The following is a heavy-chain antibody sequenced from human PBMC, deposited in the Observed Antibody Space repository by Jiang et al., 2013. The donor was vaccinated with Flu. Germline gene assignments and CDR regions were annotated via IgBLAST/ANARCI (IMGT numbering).Heavy chain of an antibody. CDR1: GFTFSSYA. Sequence: QLLESGGGVVQPGRSLRLSCAASGFTFSSYAMHWVRQAPGKGLEWVAVISYDGSNKYYADSVKGRFTISRDNSKNTLYLQMNSLRAEDTAVYYCARDSPLLWFGELFGTWGAFDIWGQGTMVTVSS. CDR2: ISYDGSNK. CDR3: ARDSPLLWFGELFGTWGAFDI. J-gene: IGHJ3*02. D-gene: IGHD3-10*01. V-gene: IGHV3-30*01.